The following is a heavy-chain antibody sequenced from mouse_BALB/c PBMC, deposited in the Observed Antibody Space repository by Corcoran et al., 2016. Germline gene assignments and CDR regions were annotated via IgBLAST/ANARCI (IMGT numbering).Heavy chain of an antibody. CDR3: ANLDLYFYV. Sequence: EVQLQQSGEELMKPGASVRLSCTASGFNIKDTYMHWVKQRPEQGLEWIGRIDPANGNTKYDPKFQGKATITADTSSNTAYLQLSSLTSEDTAGYYCANLDLYFYVWGAGIPATASP. J-gene: IGHJ1*01. V-gene: IGHV14-3*02. CDR2: IDPANGNT. CDR1: GFNIKDTY.